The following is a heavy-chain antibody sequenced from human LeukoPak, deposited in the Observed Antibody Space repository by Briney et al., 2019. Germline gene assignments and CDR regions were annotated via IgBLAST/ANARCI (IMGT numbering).Heavy chain of an antibody. CDR1: GCSISSYS. Sequence: SETLSLTCTGSGCSISSYSWSWIRQPPGKGLEWIGGIYYSGSTNYNPSLKSRVTISVDTTKNQFSLKLSSVPAADTAAYYCGRGSGRGAIDIWGQGRMVTVAS. V-gene: IGHV4-59*08. J-gene: IGHJ3*02. CDR3: GRGSGRGAIDI. D-gene: IGHD3-16*01. CDR2: IYYSGST.